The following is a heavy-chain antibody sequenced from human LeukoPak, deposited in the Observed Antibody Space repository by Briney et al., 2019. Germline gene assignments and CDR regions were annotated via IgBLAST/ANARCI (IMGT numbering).Heavy chain of an antibody. CDR3: ARRISPRVFDC. CDR1: GGSVDSSSYY. V-gene: IGHV4-39*01. J-gene: IGHJ4*02. D-gene: IGHD3-3*02. CDR2: IYYSGST. Sequence: PSETRSLTCTVSGGSVDSSSYYWGWVRQPPGEGLEWIGFIYYSGSTYYNPSLESRVTISVDTSKRQFSLNVTSVTAADTAVYYCARRISPRVFDCWGQGTLVTVSS.